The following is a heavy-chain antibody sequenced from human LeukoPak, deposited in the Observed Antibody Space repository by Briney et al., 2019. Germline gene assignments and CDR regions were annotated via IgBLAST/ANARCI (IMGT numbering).Heavy chain of an antibody. V-gene: IGHV3-30*04. Sequence: SCKASGGTFSNYALHWVRQAPGKGLEWVAVISYDGSNKFYADSVRGRFTISRDNSKNTLFLQMNSLRPEDTAVYYCARGPDYDILADYSDYWGQGTLVTVSS. CDR2: ISYDGSNK. J-gene: IGHJ4*02. D-gene: IGHD3-9*01. CDR3: ARGPDYDILADYSDY. CDR1: GGTFSNYA.